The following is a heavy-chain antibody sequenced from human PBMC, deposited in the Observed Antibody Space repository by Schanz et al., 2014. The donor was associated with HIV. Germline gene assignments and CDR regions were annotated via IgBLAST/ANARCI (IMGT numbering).Heavy chain of an antibody. J-gene: IGHJ4*02. CDR2: ISHDGFRK. Sequence: QVQLVESGGGVVQPGRSLRLSCTASGLTFSSSIMHWVRQAPGKGLEWVAGISHDGFRKYFADSVKGRFAISREDSKNTVHLQMDSLRPEDTAVYYCAKDPHWNYYDSSGYPYYFDYWGQGTLVTVSS. D-gene: IGHD3-22*01. CDR3: AKDPHWNYYDSSGYPYYFDY. V-gene: IGHV3-30*09. CDR1: GLTFSSSI.